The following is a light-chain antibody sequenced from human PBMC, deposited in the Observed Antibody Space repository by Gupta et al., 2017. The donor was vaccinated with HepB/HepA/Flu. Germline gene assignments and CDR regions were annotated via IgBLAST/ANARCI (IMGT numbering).Light chain of an antibody. CDR3: RQTLQTPLT. Sequence: IVMTQSPLPLPVTPGEPASISCRSSQSRLHSNGYNYLDWYLQKPGQSPQLLIYLGSNRASGVPGRFSGRGSGTDFTLKISRVEADDVGVYYCRQTLQTPLTFGRGTKVEIK. CDR2: LGS. V-gene: IGKV2-28*01. CDR1: QSRLHSNGYNY. J-gene: IGKJ4*01.